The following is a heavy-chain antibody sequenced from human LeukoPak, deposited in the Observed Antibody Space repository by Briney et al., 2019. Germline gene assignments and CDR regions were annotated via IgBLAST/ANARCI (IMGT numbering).Heavy chain of an antibody. Sequence: SVKVSCKASGGTFSSYAISWVRQAPGQGLEWMGGIIPIFGTANYAQKFQARVTITADESTSTAYMELSSLRSEDTAVYYCARGGNDYVWGSYRYLAAFDIWSQGTMVTVSS. CDR1: GGTFSSYA. V-gene: IGHV1-69*19. J-gene: IGHJ3*02. CDR2: IIPIFGTA. D-gene: IGHD3-16*02. CDR3: ARGGNDYVWGSYRYLAAFDI.